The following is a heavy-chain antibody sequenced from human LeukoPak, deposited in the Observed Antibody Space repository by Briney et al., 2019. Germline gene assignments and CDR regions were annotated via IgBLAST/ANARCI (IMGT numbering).Heavy chain of an antibody. V-gene: IGHV3-33*01. CDR3: ARDPTRERWLQNYFDY. D-gene: IGHD5-24*01. CDR1: GFTFSSYG. CDR2: IWYDGSDK. J-gene: IGHJ4*02. Sequence: PGRSLRLSCAASGFTFSSYGMHWVRQAPGMGLEWVAVIWYDGSDKYYADSVKGRFTISRDNSKNTLFLQMNSLRAEDTAVYYCARDPTRERWLQNYFDYWGQGTLVTVSS.